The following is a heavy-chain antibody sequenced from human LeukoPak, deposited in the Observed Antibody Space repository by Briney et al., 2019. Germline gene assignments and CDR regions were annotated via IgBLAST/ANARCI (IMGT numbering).Heavy chain of an antibody. CDR3: ARDSSGWYPLYYYYGMDV. CDR1: GGSISSYY. CDR2: IYYSGST. Sequence: SETLSLTCTVSGGSISSYYWSWIRQSPGKGLEWIGYIYYSGSTNYNPSLKSRVTISVDTSKNQFSLKLTSVTAADTAVYYCARDSSGWYPLYYYYGMDVWGQGTTVTVSS. V-gene: IGHV4-59*12. D-gene: IGHD6-19*01. J-gene: IGHJ6*02.